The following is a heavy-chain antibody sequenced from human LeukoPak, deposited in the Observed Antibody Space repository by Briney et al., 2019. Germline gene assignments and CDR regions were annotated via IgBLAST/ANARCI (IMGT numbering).Heavy chain of an antibody. CDR2: ISYDGSNK. D-gene: IGHD5-12*01. J-gene: IGHJ4*02. CDR1: GFTFSSYG. CDR3: ATLPSVATIISDY. Sequence: PGGSLRLSCAASGFTFSSYGMHWVRQAPGKGLEWVAVISYDGSNKYYADSVKGRFTISRDNSKNTLYLQVNSLRAEDTAVYYCATLPSVATIISDYWGQGTLVTVSS. V-gene: IGHV3-30*03.